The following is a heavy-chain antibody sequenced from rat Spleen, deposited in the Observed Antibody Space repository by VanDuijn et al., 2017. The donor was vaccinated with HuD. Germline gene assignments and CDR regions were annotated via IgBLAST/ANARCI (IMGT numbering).Heavy chain of an antibody. CDR3: TTDSVRVYLPYWYFDF. Sequence: EVQLVESGGGLVQPGRSPKLSCAASGFTFSDYYMAWVRQAPTKGLEWVASISYDGGSTYYRDSVKGRFTISRDNAKSSLYLQMASLRSEDTATYYCTTDSVRVYLPYWYFDFWGPGTMVTVSS. CDR2: ISYDGGST. CDR1: GFTFSDYY. V-gene: IGHV5-20*01. J-gene: IGHJ1*01. D-gene: IGHD1-4*01.